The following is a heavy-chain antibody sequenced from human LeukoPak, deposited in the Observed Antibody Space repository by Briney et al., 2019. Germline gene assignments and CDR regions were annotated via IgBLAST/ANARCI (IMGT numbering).Heavy chain of an antibody. J-gene: IGHJ5*02. V-gene: IGHV3-23*01. CDR3: AKGPGSETWIQLWFLDP. D-gene: IGHD5-18*01. CDR2: VSGSGGST. Sequence: PGGSLRLSCAASGFTFSNAWMSWVRQAPGKGLEWASAVSGSGGSTYYADSVKGRFTISRDSSRNTLYLQMNSLRAEDTAVYYCAKGPGSETWIQLWFLDPWGQGTLVTVSS. CDR1: GFTFSNAW.